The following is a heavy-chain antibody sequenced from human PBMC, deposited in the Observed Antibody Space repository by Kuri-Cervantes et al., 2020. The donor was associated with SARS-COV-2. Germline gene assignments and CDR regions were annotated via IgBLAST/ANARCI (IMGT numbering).Heavy chain of an antibody. CDR2: IYYSGST. D-gene: IGHD6-6*01. J-gene: IGHJ4*02. V-gene: IGHV4-30-4*08. Sequence: SCTVSGGSISSGDYYWSWIRQPPGKGLEWIGYIYYSGSTYYNPSLKSRVTISVDTSKNQFSLKLSSVTAADTAVYYCARVMSTSSIAARPRPYYFDYWGQGTLVTVSS. CDR3: ARVMSTSSIAARPRPYYFDY. CDR1: GGSISSGDYY.